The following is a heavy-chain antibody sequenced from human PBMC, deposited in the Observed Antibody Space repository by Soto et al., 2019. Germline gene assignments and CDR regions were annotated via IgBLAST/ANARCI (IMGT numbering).Heavy chain of an antibody. CDR2: IIPIFGTA. J-gene: IGHJ4*02. D-gene: IGHD3-22*01. CDR3: ARVPIPPNYDSSGYFDY. Sequence: GASVKVSCKASGGTFSSYAISWVRQAPGQGLEWMGGIIPIFGTANYAQKFQGRVTITADESTSTAYMELSSLRSEDTAVYYCARVPIPPNYDSSGYFDYWGQGTLVTVSS. CDR1: GGTFSSYA. V-gene: IGHV1-69*13.